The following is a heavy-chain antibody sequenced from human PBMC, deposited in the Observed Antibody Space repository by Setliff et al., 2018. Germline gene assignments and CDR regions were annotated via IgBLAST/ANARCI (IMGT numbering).Heavy chain of an antibody. CDR1: GFTFSTYT. CDR3: ARDLYGGCYFDY. V-gene: IGHV3-48*01. D-gene: IGHD5-12*01. Sequence: GGSLRLSCAASGFTFSTYTMNWVRQAPGKGLEWVSYISSGGGIIYYADSVKGRFTISRDNAKNSLYLQMNSLRAEDTAVYYCARDLYGGCYFDYWGQGTLVTVS. J-gene: IGHJ4*02. CDR2: ISSGGGII.